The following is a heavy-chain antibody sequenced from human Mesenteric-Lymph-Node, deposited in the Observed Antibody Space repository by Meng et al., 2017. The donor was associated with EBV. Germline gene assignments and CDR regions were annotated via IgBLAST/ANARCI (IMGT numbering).Heavy chain of an antibody. CDR2: INHIRSV. CDR1: GGSFNDYY. J-gene: IGHJ4*02. D-gene: IGHD6-19*01. V-gene: IGHV4-34*02. Sequence: HVQLQQWGAGLLKPAVNLSLSCAVYGGSFNDYYWIWIRQAPGKGLEWIGEINHIRSVYYNPSLKSRVTISVDTSNNQISLRLTSVTAADTAIYYCARVRSSGSGLIRNYFDYWGQGTLVTVSS. CDR3: ARVRSSGSGLIRNYFDY.